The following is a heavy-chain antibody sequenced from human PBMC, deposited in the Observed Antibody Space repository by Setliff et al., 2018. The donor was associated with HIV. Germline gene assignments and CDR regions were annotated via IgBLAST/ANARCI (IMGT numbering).Heavy chain of an antibody. V-gene: IGHV1-18*01. D-gene: IGHD1-7*01. J-gene: IGHJ4*02. Sequence: KVSCKASGYTFSSDGISWVRQAPGQGLGWMGWSNAYNGNTNYIEKLQGRVTMTTDTSTSTAYMELRSLRSDDTAVYYCARDAPGNTESAPGYWGQGTLVTVSS. CDR2: SNAYNGNT. CDR1: GYTFSSDG. CDR3: ARDAPGNTESAPGY.